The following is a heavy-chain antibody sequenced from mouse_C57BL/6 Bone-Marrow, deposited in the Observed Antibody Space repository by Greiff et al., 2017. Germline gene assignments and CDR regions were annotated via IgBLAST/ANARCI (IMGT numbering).Heavy chain of an antibody. Sequence: EVQGVESGGGLVQPGGSLSLSCAASGFTFTDSYMSWVRQPPGKALEWLGFIRNKANGYTTEYSASVKGRFTISRDNSQSILYLQLSALSAEDSATYYCARFPFFLRYGYAMDYWGQGTSVTVSS. D-gene: IGHD1-1*01. J-gene: IGHJ4*01. CDR1: GFTFTDSY. CDR3: ARFPFFLRYGYAMDY. V-gene: IGHV7-3*01. CDR2: IRNKANGYTT.